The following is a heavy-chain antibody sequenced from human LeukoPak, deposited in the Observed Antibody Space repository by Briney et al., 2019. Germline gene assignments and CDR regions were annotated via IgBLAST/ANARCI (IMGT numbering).Heavy chain of an antibody. D-gene: IGHD1-26*01. CDR3: ARLASGSYGPLTPFDY. CDR2: IYYSGRT. V-gene: IGHV4-59*01. J-gene: IGHJ4*02. CDR1: GGSISSDY. Sequence: KSSETLSLTCTVSGGSISSDYWSWIRQPPGKGLEWIGYIYYSGRTYYNPSLKSRITISVDTSKNQFSLKLSSVTAADTAVYYSARLASGSYGPLTPFDYWGQGTLVTVSS.